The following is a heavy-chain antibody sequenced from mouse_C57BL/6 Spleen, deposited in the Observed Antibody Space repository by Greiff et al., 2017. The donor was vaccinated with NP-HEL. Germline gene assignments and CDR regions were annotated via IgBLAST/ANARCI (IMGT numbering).Heavy chain of an antibody. Sequence: VQLQQSGPELVKPGASVKIPCKASGYTFTDYNMDWVKQSHGKSLEWIGDINPNNGGTIYNQKFKGKATLTVDKSSSTAYMELRSLTSEDTAVYYCARGVSYYYGSSYLFAYWGQGTLVTVSA. CDR3: ARGVSYYYGSSYLFAY. J-gene: IGHJ3*01. V-gene: IGHV1-18*01. CDR2: INPNNGGT. CDR1: GYTFTDYN. D-gene: IGHD1-1*01.